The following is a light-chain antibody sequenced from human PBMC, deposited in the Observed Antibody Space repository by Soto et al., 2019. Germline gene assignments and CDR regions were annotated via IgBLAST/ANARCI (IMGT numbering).Light chain of an antibody. CDR2: VAS. V-gene: IGKV1-39*01. CDR3: HRRSSSPRD. Sequence: IQMTPSPSSLSASVGDRVTIPCRASQSIRSYLSWYQQEPGEAPKLYISVASTLPCGVASWSSGSGSGTDVSDAVSSLQLEDFAIYDRHRRSSSPRDFGGGSQV. CDR1: QSIRSY. J-gene: IGKJ4*01.